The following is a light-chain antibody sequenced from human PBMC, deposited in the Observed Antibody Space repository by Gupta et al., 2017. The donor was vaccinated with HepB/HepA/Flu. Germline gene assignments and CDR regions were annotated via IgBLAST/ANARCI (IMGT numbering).Light chain of an antibody. CDR1: QSVRSY. J-gene: IGKJ1*01. CDR2: DAS. Sequence: EIVLTQSPATLSLSPGERATLSCTASQSVRSYLAWYQQKPGQAPSLLIYDASERAAGIPARFSGSGSGTDFSLTISILDPEDFAIYYCLQRSTWPWTFGQGTKVEVK. V-gene: IGKV3-11*01. CDR3: LQRSTWPWT.